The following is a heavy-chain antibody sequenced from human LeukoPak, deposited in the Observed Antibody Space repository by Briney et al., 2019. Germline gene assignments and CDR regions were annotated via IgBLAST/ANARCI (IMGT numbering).Heavy chain of an antibody. CDR2: IKDDGSET. J-gene: IGHJ4*02. D-gene: IGHD6-19*01. CDR3: ARDRIAVAGTGFFVY. Sequence: GGPLRLSCAASGFTFTSYWMSWVRQAPGKGLEWVANIKDDGSETYYVDSVKGRFTISRDNAKNSLCLQMNSLRAEDTAVYYCARDRIAVAGTGFFVYWGQGTLVTVSS. CDR1: GFTFTSYW. V-gene: IGHV3-7*01.